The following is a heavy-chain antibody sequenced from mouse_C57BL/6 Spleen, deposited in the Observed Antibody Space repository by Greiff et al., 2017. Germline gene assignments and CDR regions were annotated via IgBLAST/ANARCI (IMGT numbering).Heavy chain of an antibody. J-gene: IGHJ4*01. D-gene: IGHD1-1*01. Sequence: QVQLQQPGAELVRPGSSVKLSCKASGYTFTSYWMHWVKQRPIQGLEWIGNIDPSDSETHYNQKFKDKATLTVDKSSSTAYMQLSSLTSEDSAVYYCARAPFTTVVATGAMDYWGQGTSVTVSS. V-gene: IGHV1-52*01. CDR2: IDPSDSET. CDR3: ARAPFTTVVATGAMDY. CDR1: GYTFTSYW.